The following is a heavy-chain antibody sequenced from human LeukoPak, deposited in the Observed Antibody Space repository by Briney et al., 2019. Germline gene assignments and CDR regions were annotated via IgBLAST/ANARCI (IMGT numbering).Heavy chain of an antibody. V-gene: IGHV4-59*01. CDR3: ARGSSSGWRY. D-gene: IGHD6-19*01. J-gene: IGHJ4*02. Sequence: SETLSLTCTVSGGSISSYYWSWIRQPPGKGLEWIGYIYYGGSTNYNPSLKSRVTISVDTSKNQFSLKLSSVTAADTAVYYCARGSSSGWRYWGQGTLVTVSS. CDR2: IYYGGST. CDR1: GGSISSYY.